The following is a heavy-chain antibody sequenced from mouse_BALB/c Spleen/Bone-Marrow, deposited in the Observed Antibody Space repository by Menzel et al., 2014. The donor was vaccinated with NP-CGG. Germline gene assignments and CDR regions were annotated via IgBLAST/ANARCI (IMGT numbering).Heavy chain of an antibody. J-gene: IGHJ4*01. CDR3: ARRVWSRGGDY. Sequence: LQQSGGGLVQPGGSLKLSCAASGFTFSSYTMSWVRQTPEKRLEWVAYISNGGGSTYYPDTVKGQFTISRDNAKDTLYLQMSSLKSEDTAMYYCARRVWSRGGDYWGQGTSVTVSS. CDR1: GFTFSSYT. V-gene: IGHV5-12-2*01. D-gene: IGHD2-10*02. CDR2: ISNGGGST.